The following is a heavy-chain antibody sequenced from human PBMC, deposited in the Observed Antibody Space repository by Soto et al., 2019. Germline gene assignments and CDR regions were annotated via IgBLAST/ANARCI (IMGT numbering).Heavy chain of an antibody. CDR2: IYYSGST. D-gene: IGHD3-9*01. J-gene: IGHJ4*02. CDR1: GGAISSSSYY. V-gene: IGHV4-39*01. Sequence: QLQLQESGPGLVKPSETLSLTCTVSGGAISSSSYYWVWIRQPPGKGLEWIGSIYYSGSTYYNPSLKSRVTISVDTSKNQFSLKLSSVTAADTAVYYCARQYYDILTGYIDYWGQGTLVTVSS. CDR3: ARQYYDILTGYIDY.